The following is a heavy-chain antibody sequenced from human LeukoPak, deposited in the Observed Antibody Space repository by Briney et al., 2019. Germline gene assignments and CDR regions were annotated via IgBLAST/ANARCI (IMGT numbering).Heavy chain of an antibody. V-gene: IGHV4-38-2*02. CDR1: GYSISSGYY. CDR3: ASWDSSFFDY. CDR2: IYHSGST. Sequence: SETLSLTCTVSGYSISSGYYWGWIRQPPGKGLEWIGSIYHSGSTYYNPSLKSRVTISVDTSKNQFSLKLSSVTAADTAVYYCASWDSSFFDYWGQETLVTVSS. J-gene: IGHJ4*02. D-gene: IGHD3-22*01.